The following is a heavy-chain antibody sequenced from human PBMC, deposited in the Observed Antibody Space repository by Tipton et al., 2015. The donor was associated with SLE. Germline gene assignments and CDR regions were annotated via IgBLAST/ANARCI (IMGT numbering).Heavy chain of an antibody. V-gene: IGHV3-33*06. CDR2: IWYDGSNQ. J-gene: IGHJ4*02. CDR3: AKDLGGQWLSQIFDY. Sequence: LRLSCAASGFTFSSYGMHWVRQAPGKGLEWVALIWYDGSNQFYADSVKGRFTISRDISKNSLYLHMNSLKAEDTAVYYCAKDLGGQWLSQIFDYWGQGTLVTVSS. D-gene: IGHD3-22*01. CDR1: GFTFSSYG.